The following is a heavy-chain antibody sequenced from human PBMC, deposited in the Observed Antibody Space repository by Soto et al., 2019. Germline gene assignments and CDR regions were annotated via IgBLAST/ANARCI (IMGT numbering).Heavy chain of an antibody. J-gene: IGHJ4*02. CDR2: LSGGGSTT. D-gene: IGHD3-9*01. CDR1: GFTFSLSA. CDR3: AKGPEYDILTGCDY. Sequence: EVQLLESGGGFVQPGESLRLSCAASGFTFSLSAMSWVRQDPGRGLDWVSSLSGGGSTTDYADSGKGRFTISRDNSKNTVHLQMNSLRAEDTAVYYCAKGPEYDILTGCDYWGQGALVTVSS. V-gene: IGHV3-23*01.